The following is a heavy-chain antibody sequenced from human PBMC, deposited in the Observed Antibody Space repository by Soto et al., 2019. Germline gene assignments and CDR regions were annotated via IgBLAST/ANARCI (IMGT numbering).Heavy chain of an antibody. J-gene: IGHJ4*02. CDR3: ARDPGGTIAA. D-gene: IGHD6-25*01. CDR2: ISYDGSNK. Sequence: QVQLVESGGGVVQPGRSLRLSCAASGFTFSSYAMHWVRQAPGKGLEWVAVISYDGSNKYYADSVKGRFTISRDNSKNTLYLQMNSLRAEGTAVYYCARDPGGTIAAWGQGTLVTVSS. CDR1: GFTFSSYA. V-gene: IGHV3-30-3*01.